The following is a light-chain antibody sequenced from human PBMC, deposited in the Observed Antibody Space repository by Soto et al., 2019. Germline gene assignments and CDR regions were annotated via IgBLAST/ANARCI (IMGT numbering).Light chain of an antibody. Sequence: DIQLTQSPSTLSASIGVRVTITCRASQSVDHWLAWYQQKPGEAPKLLISRTSTLQSGVPSRFSGSGSGTEFTLTISGLQPDDFATYYCQQYSHYSRTFGQGTKVEI. V-gene: IGKV1-5*01. CDR3: QQYSHYSRT. J-gene: IGKJ1*01. CDR1: QSVDHW. CDR2: RTS.